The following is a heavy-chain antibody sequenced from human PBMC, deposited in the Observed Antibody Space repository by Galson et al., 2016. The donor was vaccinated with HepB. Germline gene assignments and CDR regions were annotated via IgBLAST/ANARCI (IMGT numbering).Heavy chain of an antibody. CDR3: AREHDDAFDI. CDR2: IGSDGSNR. CDR1: GFLFRSFI. Sequence: SLRLSCAASGFLFRSFIMHWVRQAPGKGLEWVAVIGSDGSNRYYTDSAKGQFTISRDNSKNILYLQIESLRVGDTATYYCAREHDDAFDIWGLGTMVTVSS. J-gene: IGHJ3*02. V-gene: IGHV3-33*01.